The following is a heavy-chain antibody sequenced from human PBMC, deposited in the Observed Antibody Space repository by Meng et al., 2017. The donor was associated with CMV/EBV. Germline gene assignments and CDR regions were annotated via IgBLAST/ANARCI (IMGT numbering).Heavy chain of an antibody. V-gene: IGHV4-4*07. Sequence: QLALQVPGPGLVKPSCALSLTCTVAGGSISSYYWSLFRQPAGKELDWIVRIYTSRSTNYNPSLKSQVTMSVDTSKNQCSLKLSSVTAAYTAVYYCSTSSTMIVAGDYYFDYWGQGTLVTVSS. CDR3: STSSTMIVAGDYYFDY. CDR1: GGSISSYY. J-gene: IGHJ4*02. D-gene: IGHD3-22*01. CDR2: IYTSRST.